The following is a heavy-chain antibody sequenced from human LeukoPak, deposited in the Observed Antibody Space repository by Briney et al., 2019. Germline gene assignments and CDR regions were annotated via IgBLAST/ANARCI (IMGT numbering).Heavy chain of an antibody. V-gene: IGHV3-7*01. D-gene: IGHD6-19*01. CDR1: GFTCSSNW. Sequence: PGGSLRLSCAASGFTCSSNWMIWVRQAPGKGLEWVANIKQDGSEKYYVDSVKGRFTISRDNAKNSLYLQMNSLRAEDTAVYYCARIRRGWSQNWDYWGQGTLVTVSS. J-gene: IGHJ4*02. CDR2: IKQDGSEK. CDR3: ARIRRGWSQNWDY.